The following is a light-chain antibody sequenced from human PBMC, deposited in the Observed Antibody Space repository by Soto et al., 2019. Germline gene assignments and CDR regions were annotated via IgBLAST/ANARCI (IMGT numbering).Light chain of an antibody. J-gene: IGLJ2*01. V-gene: IGLV1-40*01. CDR1: SSNIGTPYD. CDR2: GNS. CDR3: QSYDSSLSGYVI. Sequence: QSVLTQPPSVSGAPGQRVTISCTGSSSNIGTPYDVHWYQQLPGTAPKLFIYGNSNRPSGVPDRFSGSKSGTSASLAITGLQAEDEADYYCQSYDSSLSGYVIFGGGTKVTVL.